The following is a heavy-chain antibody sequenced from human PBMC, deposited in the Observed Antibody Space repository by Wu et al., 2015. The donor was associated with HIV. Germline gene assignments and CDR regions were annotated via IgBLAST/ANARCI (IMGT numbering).Heavy chain of an antibody. D-gene: IGHD6-19*01. Sequence: QVRLIQSGAEVKKPGASVKISCKASGYTFTHYDINWVRQASGQGLEWMGWMNPNSGNTDYRQRFQGRVTMTRDNSITTAYMELRGLRSEDTAVYYCARDMGHEGRQWLVQPGAFDIWGQGTMVTVSS. CDR2: MNPNSGNT. CDR3: ARDMGHEGRQWLVQPGAFDI. V-gene: IGHV1-8*01. CDR1: GYTFTHYD. J-gene: IGHJ3*02.